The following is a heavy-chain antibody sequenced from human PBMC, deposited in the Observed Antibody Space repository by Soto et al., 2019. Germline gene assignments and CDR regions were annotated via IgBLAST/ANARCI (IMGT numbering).Heavy chain of an antibody. CDR1: GLTSGPYG. D-gene: IGHD3-10*02. CDR2: ISGSGFST. Sequence: EVQLLESGGGLVEPGGSLRLSCAASGLTSGPYGMTVVRQAPGRGLEWVSTISGSGFSTHYAESVQGRFSISRDNSKNTMYLQMNSLRAEDTAVYYCAKDPTPRDFLFIHYCDSWGQGSLVTVSS. V-gene: IGHV3-23*01. J-gene: IGHJ4*02. CDR3: AKDPTPRDFLFIHYCDS.